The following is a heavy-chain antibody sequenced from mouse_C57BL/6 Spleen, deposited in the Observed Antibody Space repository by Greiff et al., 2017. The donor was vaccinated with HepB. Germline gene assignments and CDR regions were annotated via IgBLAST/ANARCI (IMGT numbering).Heavy chain of an antibody. V-gene: IGHV1-69*01. CDR3: ARGMVTTRGHYFDY. CDR2: IDPSDSYT. Sequence: QVQLQQPGADLVMPGASVKLSCKASGYTFTSYWMHWVKQRPGQGLEWIGEIDPSDSYTNYNQKFKGKSTLTVDKSSSTAYMQLSSLTSEDSAVYYCARGMVTTRGHYFDYWGQGTTLTVSS. CDR1: GYTFTSYW. J-gene: IGHJ2*01. D-gene: IGHD2-2*01.